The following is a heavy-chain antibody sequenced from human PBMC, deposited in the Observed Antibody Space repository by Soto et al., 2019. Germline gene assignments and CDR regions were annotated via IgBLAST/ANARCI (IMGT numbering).Heavy chain of an antibody. Sequence: QVQLVQSGAEVKKPGASVKVSCKASGYTFITIGISWVRQAPGQGLEWMGWISPHKGNTNYAQNFQGRVTMTTDTSTSTAYMELRSLRSDDTAVYYCVRDLDASGSYDTDYWGQGTLVTVSS. CDR3: VRDLDASGSYDTDY. V-gene: IGHV1-18*01. CDR2: ISPHKGNT. CDR1: GYTFITIG. J-gene: IGHJ4*02. D-gene: IGHD3-10*01.